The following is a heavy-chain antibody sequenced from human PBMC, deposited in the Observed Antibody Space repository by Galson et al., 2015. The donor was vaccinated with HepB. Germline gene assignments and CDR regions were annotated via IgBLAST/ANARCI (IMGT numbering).Heavy chain of an antibody. J-gene: IGHJ4*02. V-gene: IGHV3-33*01. D-gene: IGHD2-2*02. CDR1: GFTFSSYG. CDR2: IWYDGNNK. CDR3: ARARYCSSTSCYTLDY. Sequence: SLRLSCAASGFTFSSYGMHWVRQAPGKGLEWVAVIWYDGNNKYHADSVKGRFTISRDNSKNTLYLQMNSLRAEDTAVYYCARARYCSSTSCYTLDYWGQGTLVTVSS.